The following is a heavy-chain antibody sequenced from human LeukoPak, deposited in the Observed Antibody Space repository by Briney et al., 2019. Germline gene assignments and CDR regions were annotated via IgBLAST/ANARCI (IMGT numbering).Heavy chain of an antibody. J-gene: IGHJ4*02. CDR1: GFTFSNYA. Sequence: GGSLGLSCAASGFTFSNYAMTWVRQAPGKGLELVSVISASGRNRDCAGSVKGRFTITRDNAENTLSLLMNSLRAEDTAIYYCARDFGCSSISCSALVTDYWGQGTLVTVSS. D-gene: IGHD2-2*01. CDR2: ISASGRNR. CDR3: ARDFGCSSISCSALVTDY. V-gene: IGHV3-23*01.